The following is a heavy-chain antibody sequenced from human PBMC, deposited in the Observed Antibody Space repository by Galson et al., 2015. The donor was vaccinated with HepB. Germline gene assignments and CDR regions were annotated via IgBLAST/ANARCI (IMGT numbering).Heavy chain of an antibody. Sequence: TLSLTCAVSGGSISSGGYSWSWIRQPPGKGLEWIGYIYHSGSTYYNPSLKSRVTISVDRSKNQFSLKLSSVTAADTAVYYCARCDRIEGEFDPWGQGTLATVSS. CDR1: GGSISSGGYS. CDR2: IYHSGST. V-gene: IGHV4-30-2*01. J-gene: IGHJ5*02. CDR3: ARCDRIEGEFDP. D-gene: IGHD1-26*01.